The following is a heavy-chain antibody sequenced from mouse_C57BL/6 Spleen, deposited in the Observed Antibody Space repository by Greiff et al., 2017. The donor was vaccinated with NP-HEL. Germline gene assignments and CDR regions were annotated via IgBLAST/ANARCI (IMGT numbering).Heavy chain of an antibody. CDR2: ISDGGSYT. V-gene: IGHV5-4*01. CDR1: GFTFSSYA. CDR3: ARDRPASSCAD. J-gene: IGHJ3*01. Sequence: EVMLVESGGGLVKPGGSLKLSCAASGFTFSSYAMSWVRQTPEKRLEWVATISDGGSYTYYPDNVKGRFTISRDNAKNNLYLQMSHLKSEDTAMYYCARDRPASSCADWGQGTLVTVSA.